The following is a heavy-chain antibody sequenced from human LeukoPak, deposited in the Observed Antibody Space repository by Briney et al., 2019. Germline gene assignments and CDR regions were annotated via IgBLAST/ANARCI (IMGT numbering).Heavy chain of an antibody. Sequence: GGSLRLSCAASGFTFSDYWMHWVRQAPGKGLVWVSRINSDGSTISYADSVKGRFTISRDNAKNSLYLQMNSLRAEDTAVYYCARGHSGDWALGGQGTLVTVSS. V-gene: IGHV3-74*01. CDR2: INSDGSTI. CDR3: ARGHSGDWAL. D-gene: IGHD2-21*02. J-gene: IGHJ4*02. CDR1: GFTFSDYW.